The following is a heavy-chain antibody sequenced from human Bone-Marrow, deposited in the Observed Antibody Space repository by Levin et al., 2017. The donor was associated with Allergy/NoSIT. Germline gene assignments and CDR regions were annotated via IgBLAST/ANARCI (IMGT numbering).Heavy chain of an antibody. D-gene: IGHD2-15*01. J-gene: IGHJ4*02. Sequence: GESLKISCAVSGFTVSNNYMRWVRQAPGKGLEWVSLIYSGGDTNYADSVKGRFIISRDGSKNTLYLQMNSLTAEDTAVYYCARNRHCSGGSCKGVWGQGSLVTVSS. CDR1: GFTVSNNY. CDR3: ARNRHCSGGSCKGV. CDR2: IYSGGDT. V-gene: IGHV3-66*01.